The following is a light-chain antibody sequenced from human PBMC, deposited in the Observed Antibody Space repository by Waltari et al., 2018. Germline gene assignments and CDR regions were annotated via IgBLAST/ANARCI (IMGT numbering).Light chain of an antibody. CDR3: QHYGHLPPWA. J-gene: IGKJ1*01. CDR1: QSIGAS. Sequence: DIQMTQSPSSLSASVGDRVTITCRASQSIGASLNWYQQKSGRPPKLLIYAASNLQTGVPSRFRGSGSGKDFSLTISNLQPEDLATYYCQHYGHLPPWAFGQGTKVE. V-gene: IGKV1-39*01. CDR2: AAS.